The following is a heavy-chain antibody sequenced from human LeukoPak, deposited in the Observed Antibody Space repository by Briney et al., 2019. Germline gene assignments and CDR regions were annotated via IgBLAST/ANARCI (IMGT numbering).Heavy chain of an antibody. CDR3: ARDRAARAFDY. D-gene: IGHD6-6*01. V-gene: IGHV3-33*01. Sequence: GRSLRLSCAASGFTFSNYGMHWVRQAPGKGLEWVAIIWDDGSNKYYGDSVKGRFTISRDNSKSTLYLQMNTLRVEDTAVYYCARDRAARAFDYWGQGTLVTVSS. CDR2: IWDDGSNK. J-gene: IGHJ4*02. CDR1: GFTFSNYG.